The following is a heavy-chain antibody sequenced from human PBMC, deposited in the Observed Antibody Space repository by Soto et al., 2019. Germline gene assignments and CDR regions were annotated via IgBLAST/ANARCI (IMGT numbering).Heavy chain of an antibody. CDR1: GGSISSSSYY. J-gene: IGHJ4*02. V-gene: IGHV4-39*01. Sequence: QLQLQESGPGLVKPSETLSLTCTVSGGSISSSSYYWGWIRQPPGKGLEWIGSIYYSGSTYYNPSLKSRVTISVDTSKNQFSLKLSSVTAADTAVYYCARHFRGWNYVGGSYADYWGQGTLVTVSS. D-gene: IGHD1-7*01. CDR2: IYYSGST. CDR3: ARHFRGWNYVGGSYADY.